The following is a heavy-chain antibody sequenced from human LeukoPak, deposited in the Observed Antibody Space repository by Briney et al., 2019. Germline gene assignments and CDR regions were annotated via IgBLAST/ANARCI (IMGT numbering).Heavy chain of an antibody. J-gene: IGHJ4*02. CDR1: GFTVSSNC. CDR3: ATMVRGVWHFDC. V-gene: IGHV3-53*01. D-gene: IGHD3-10*01. Sequence: PGGSLRLSCAASGFTVSSNCMSWVRQAPGKGLEWVSVIYSGGSTYYADSVKGRFTISRDNSKNTLYLQTNSLRAEDTAVYYCATMVRGVWHFDCWGQGTLVTVSS. CDR2: IYSGGST.